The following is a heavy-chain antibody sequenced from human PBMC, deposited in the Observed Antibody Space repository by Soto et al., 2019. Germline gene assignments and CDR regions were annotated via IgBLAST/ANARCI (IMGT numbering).Heavy chain of an antibody. CDR2: IWYDGSEK. D-gene: IGHD1-26*01. V-gene: IGHV3-33*01. J-gene: IGHJ4*02. CDR3: APQGVGATGSVY. CDR1: GFTFATYA. Sequence: PGGSLGLSCAASGFTFATYAMHWVRQAPGKGLEWVAVIWYDGSEKYYADSVKGRFTVSRDNSKNTLYLEMNSLRAEDTAVYYCAPQGVGATGSVYWGQGTLVTVSS.